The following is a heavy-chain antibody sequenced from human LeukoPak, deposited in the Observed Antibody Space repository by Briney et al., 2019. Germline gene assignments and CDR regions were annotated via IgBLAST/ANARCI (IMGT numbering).Heavy chain of an antibody. CDR2: IKPDGSEK. Sequence: GGSLRLSCAASGFTFSNYWMTWVRQAPGKGLEWVANIKPDGSEKYYVDSVKGRFTISRDNAKNSLYLQMNSLRAEDTAVYYCAKDLGYYGSGSYYGDYWGQGTLVTVSS. V-gene: IGHV3-7*03. CDR1: GFTFSNYW. J-gene: IGHJ4*02. D-gene: IGHD3-10*01. CDR3: AKDLGYYGSGSYYGDY.